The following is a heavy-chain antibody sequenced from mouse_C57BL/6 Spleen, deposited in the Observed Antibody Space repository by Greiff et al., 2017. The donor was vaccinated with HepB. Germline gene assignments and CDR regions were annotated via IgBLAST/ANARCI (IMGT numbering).Heavy chain of an antibody. Sequence: VQLQQSGPELVKPGASVKMSCTASGYTFTDYNMHWVQQSHGKSLEWIGYINPNNGGTSYNQKFKGKATLTVNKSSSTAYMELRSLTSEDSAVYYCAREGKLTGKRGYFDYWGQGTTLTVSS. V-gene: IGHV1-22*01. J-gene: IGHJ2*01. CDR1: GYTFTDYN. CDR2: INPNNGGT. CDR3: AREGKLTGKRGYFDY. D-gene: IGHD4-1*01.